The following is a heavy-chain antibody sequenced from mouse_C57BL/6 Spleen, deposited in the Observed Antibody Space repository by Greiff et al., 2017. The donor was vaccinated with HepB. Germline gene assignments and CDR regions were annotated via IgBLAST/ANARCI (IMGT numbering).Heavy chain of an antibody. D-gene: IGHD2-4*01. Sequence: EVKVEESGTVLARPGASVKMSCKTSGYTFTSYWMHWVKQRPGQGLEWIGAIYPGNSDTSYNQKFKGKAKLTAVTSASTAYMELSSLTNEDSAVYYCTILYDYEGVFDYWGQGTTLTVSS. V-gene: IGHV1-5*01. J-gene: IGHJ2*01. CDR2: IYPGNSDT. CDR1: GYTFTSYW. CDR3: TILYDYEGVFDY.